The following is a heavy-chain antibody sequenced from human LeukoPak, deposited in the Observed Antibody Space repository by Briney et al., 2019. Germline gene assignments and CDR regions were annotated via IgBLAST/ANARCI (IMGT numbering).Heavy chain of an antibody. Sequence: NSGGSLRLSCAASGFTFSSYGMHWVRQAPGKGLEWVSSISSSSSYIYYADSVKGRFTISRDNAKNSLYLQMNSLRAEDTAVYYCARDQGSAFDIWGQGTMVTVSS. J-gene: IGHJ3*02. CDR2: ISSSSSYI. D-gene: IGHD2-15*01. CDR3: ARDQGSAFDI. CDR1: GFTFSSYG. V-gene: IGHV3-21*01.